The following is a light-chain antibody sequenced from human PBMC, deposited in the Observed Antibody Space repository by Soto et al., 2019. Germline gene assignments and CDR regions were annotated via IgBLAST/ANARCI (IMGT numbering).Light chain of an antibody. Sequence: QSALTQPASVSGSPGQSITISCTGTSSDVGSYNLVSWYQQHPGNVPKLMIYEVTKRPSGISYRFSGSKSGNTASLTISGLQAEDEADYYCCSYAHSSTYVFGTGTQLTVL. CDR1: SSDVGSYNL. V-gene: IGLV2-23*02. CDR3: CSYAHSSTYV. J-gene: IGLJ1*01. CDR2: EVT.